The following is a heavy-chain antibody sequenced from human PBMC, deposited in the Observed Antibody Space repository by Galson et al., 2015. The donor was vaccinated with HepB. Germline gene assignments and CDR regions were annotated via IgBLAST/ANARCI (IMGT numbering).Heavy chain of an antibody. CDR2: INHSGST. D-gene: IGHD3-9*01. CDR1: GGSFSGYY. J-gene: IGHJ4*02. Sequence: TLSLTCAVYGGSFSGYYWSWIRQPPGKGLEWIGEINHSGSTNYNPSLKSRVTISVDTSKNQFSLKLSSVTAADTAVYYCARVPVTYYDILTGYDYWGQGTLVTVSS. CDR3: ARVPVTYYDILTGYDY. V-gene: IGHV4-34*01.